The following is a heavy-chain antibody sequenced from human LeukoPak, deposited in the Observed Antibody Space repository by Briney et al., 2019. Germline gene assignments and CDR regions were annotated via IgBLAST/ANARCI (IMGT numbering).Heavy chain of an antibody. CDR3: ARGPNSNWSGLDF. Sequence: GGSLRLSCAASGFTFKNYAMNWVRQSPGQGLEWVSTISGDAVTSWYADSVKGRFTVSRDNSKNTLYLQVNNLRAEDTAVYYCARGPNSNWSGLDFWGQGTLLTVSS. V-gene: IGHV3-23*01. J-gene: IGHJ4*02. CDR2: ISGDAVTS. D-gene: IGHD6-6*01. CDR1: GFTFKNYA.